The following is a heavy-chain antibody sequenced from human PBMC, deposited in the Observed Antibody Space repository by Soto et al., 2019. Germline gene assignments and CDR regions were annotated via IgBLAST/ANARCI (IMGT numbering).Heavy chain of an antibody. V-gene: IGHV3-23*01. Sequence: GGSLRLSCAASGFTFGSYALNWVRQAPGKGLEWVAEISGSGTTTYYAPSVKGRFIISSDSSKNTLYLQMNSLRAEDTAVYYCARFVRSGRWFDPWGQGTLVTVSS. J-gene: IGHJ5*02. CDR3: ARFVRSGRWFDP. D-gene: IGHD6-19*01. CDR2: ISGSGTTT. CDR1: GFTFGSYA.